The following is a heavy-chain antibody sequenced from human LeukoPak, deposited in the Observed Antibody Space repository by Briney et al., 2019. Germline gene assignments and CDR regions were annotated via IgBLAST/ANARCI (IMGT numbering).Heavy chain of an antibody. CDR3: ARLTTVVTSFDY. CDR1: GASISSYY. CDR2: IYTSGST. J-gene: IGHJ4*02. D-gene: IGHD4-23*01. V-gene: IGHV4-4*07. Sequence: SETLSLTCTVSGASISSYYWSWIRQPAGKGLEWIGRIYTSGSTNYNPSLKSRVTMSVDKSKNQFSLKLSSVTAADTAVYYCARLTTVVTSFDYWGQGTLVTVSS.